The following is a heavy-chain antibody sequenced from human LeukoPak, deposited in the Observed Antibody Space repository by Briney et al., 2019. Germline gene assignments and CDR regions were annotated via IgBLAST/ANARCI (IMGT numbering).Heavy chain of an antibody. CDR1: GGSISSGDKY. CDR2: IYYSGST. D-gene: IGHD2-21*02. CDR3: PRVTRWAGLDF. Sequence: PSETLSLTCNVSGGSISSGDKYWSWIRQPPGKGLEWIGYIYYSGSTYYNLSLKSRLTTSVDTSENQFSLHLTSVTAADTAVYFGPRVTRWAGLDFWGEGTLVTVSS. J-gene: IGHJ4*02. V-gene: IGHV4-30-4*01.